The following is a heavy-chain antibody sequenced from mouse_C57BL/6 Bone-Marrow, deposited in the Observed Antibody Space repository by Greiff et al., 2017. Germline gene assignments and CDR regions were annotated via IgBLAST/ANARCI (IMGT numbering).Heavy chain of an antibody. CDR3: ASPYYGSSLYFDY. Sequence: LVKPGASVKISCKASGYAFSSSWMNWVKQRPGKGLEWIGRIYPGDGDTNYNGKFKGKATLTADKSSSTAYMQLSSLTSEDSAVYFCASPYYGSSLYFDYWGQGTTLTVSS. CDR1: GYAFSSSW. CDR2: IYPGDGDT. V-gene: IGHV1-82*01. D-gene: IGHD1-1*01. J-gene: IGHJ2*01.